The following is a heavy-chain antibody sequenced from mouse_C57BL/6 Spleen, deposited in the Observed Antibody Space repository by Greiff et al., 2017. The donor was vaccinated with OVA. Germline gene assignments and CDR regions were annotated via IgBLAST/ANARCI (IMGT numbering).Heavy chain of an antibody. V-gene: IGHV1-9*01. CDR2: ILPGSGST. Sequence: QVQLKQSGAELMKPGASVKLSCKATGYTFTGYWIEWVKQRPGHGLEWIGEILPGSGSTNYNEKFKGKATFTADTSSNTAYMQLSSLTTEDSAIYYCARGRPYYSNYVGAMDYWGQGTSVTVSS. J-gene: IGHJ4*01. CDR1: GYTFTGYW. D-gene: IGHD2-5*01. CDR3: ARGRPYYSNYVGAMDY.